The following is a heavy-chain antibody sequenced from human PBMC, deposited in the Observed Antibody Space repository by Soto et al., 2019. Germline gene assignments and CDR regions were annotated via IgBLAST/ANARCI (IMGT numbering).Heavy chain of an antibody. J-gene: IGHJ6*02. CDR2: MSGSGGST. Sequence: EVQLLESGGGLVQPGGSPRLSCAASGFTFNSYAMSWVRQAPGKGLEWVSAMSGSGGSTFYADSVKGRFTISRDNSKNTLYLPMNSLRAEDTAVYYCAKAVVPAAMRHGMDVWGQGTTVTVS. D-gene: IGHD2-2*01. CDR1: GFTFNSYA. CDR3: AKAVVPAAMRHGMDV. V-gene: IGHV3-23*01.